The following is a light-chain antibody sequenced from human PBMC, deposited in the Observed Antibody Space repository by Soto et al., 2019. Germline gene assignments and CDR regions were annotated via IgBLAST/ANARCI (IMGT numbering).Light chain of an antibody. CDR2: GAS. J-gene: IGKJ1*01. Sequence: EIVLTQSPGTLSLSPGERATLSCRASQSFRSSSLAWYQQKPGQAPRLLIYGASNRATGVPDRFSGSGSVIDFTLTISRLEPEDFAVYYCQQYDTSPETYGQGTKVEIK. CDR3: QQYDTSPET. V-gene: IGKV3-20*01. CDR1: QSFRSSS.